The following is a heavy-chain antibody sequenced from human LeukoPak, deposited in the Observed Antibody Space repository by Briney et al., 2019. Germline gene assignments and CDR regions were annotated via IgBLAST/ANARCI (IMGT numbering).Heavy chain of an antibody. CDR2: IYYSRST. Sequence: SETLPLTCTVSGGSISSYYWSWIRQPPGKGLEWIGYIYYSRSTNYNPSLRSRVTISVDTSKNRFSLKLSSVTAADTAVYYCARDSIGYGRPGAFDYWGQGTLVTVSS. J-gene: IGHJ4*02. CDR1: GGSISSYY. CDR3: ARDSIGYGRPGAFDY. D-gene: IGHD5-12*01. V-gene: IGHV4-59*01.